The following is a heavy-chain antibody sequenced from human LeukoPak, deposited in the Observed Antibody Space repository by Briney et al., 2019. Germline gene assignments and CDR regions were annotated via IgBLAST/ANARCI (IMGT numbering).Heavy chain of an antibody. Sequence: SGPTLVNPTQTLTLTCTFSGFSLSTSGVGVGWIRQPPGKALEWLALIYWDDDKRYSPSLKSRLTITKDTSKNQVVLTMTNMDPVDTATYYCARTSSRYCSSTSCLNWFEPLGQGTLVTVSS. CDR1: GFSLSTSGVG. CDR3: ARTSSRYCSSTSCLNWFEP. V-gene: IGHV2-5*02. D-gene: IGHD2-2*01. J-gene: IGHJ5*02. CDR2: IYWDDDK.